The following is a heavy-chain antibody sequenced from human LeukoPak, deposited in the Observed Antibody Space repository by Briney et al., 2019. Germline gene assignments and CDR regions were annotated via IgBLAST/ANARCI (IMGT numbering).Heavy chain of an antibody. V-gene: IGHV4-39*07. CDR2: IYYSGST. CDR1: GGSISSSSYY. D-gene: IGHD1-26*01. J-gene: IGHJ4*02. Sequence: PSETLSLTCTVSGGSISSSSYYWGWIRQPPGKGLEWIGTIYYSGSTYYNPSLKSRVTISVDTSKNQFSLKLSSVTAADTAVYYCAREVVGAGLRGHWGQGTLVTVSS. CDR3: AREVVGAGLRGH.